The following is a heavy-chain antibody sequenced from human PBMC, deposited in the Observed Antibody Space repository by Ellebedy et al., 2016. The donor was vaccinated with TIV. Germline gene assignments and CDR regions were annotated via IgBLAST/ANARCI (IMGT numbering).Heavy chain of an antibody. Sequence: ASVKVSCKASGDTFSSYAISWVRQAPGQGLEWMGRIIPILGIANYAQKFQGRVTITADKSTSTAYMELSSLRSEDTAVYYCARESRPQDYYGMDVWGQGTTVTVSS. CDR2: IIPILGIA. J-gene: IGHJ6*02. CDR1: GDTFSSYA. CDR3: ARESRPQDYYGMDV. V-gene: IGHV1-69*04.